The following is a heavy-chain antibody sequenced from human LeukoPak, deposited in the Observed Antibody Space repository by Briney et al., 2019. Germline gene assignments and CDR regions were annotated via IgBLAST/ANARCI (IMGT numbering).Heavy chain of an antibody. CDR3: AKSLDYDDGVLWALPQY. Sequence: PGGSLRLSCAASGFTFTSYAMSRVRQPPGKGLEWVSVIRGSGTVTYFADSVKGRFTVSRDNSKNTLYLQMSSLRAEDTAIYYCAKSLDYDDGVLWALPQYWGQGTLVTVSS. D-gene: IGHD3-22*01. CDR1: GFTFTSYA. J-gene: IGHJ4*02. CDR2: IRGSGTVT. V-gene: IGHV3-23*01.